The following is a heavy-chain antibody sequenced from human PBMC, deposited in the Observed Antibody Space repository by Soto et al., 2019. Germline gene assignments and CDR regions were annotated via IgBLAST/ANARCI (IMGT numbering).Heavy chain of an antibody. D-gene: IGHD3-22*01. CDR2: ISSSSSTI. Sequence: EVQLVESGGGLVQPGGSLRLSCAASGFTFSSYSMNWVRQAPGKGLEWVSYISSSSSTIYYADSVKGRFTISRDNAKNSLYLQMNSLRDEDTAVYYCARGDYDSSGYYPNYYYYYGMDVWGQGTTVTVSS. CDR1: GFTFSSYS. V-gene: IGHV3-48*02. J-gene: IGHJ6*02. CDR3: ARGDYDSSGYYPNYYYYYGMDV.